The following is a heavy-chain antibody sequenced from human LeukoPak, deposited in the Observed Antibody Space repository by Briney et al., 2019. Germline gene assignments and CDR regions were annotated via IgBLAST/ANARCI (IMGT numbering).Heavy chain of an antibody. CDR1: GFTFSSYA. V-gene: IGHV3-23*01. Sequence: GGTLRISCAASGFTFSSYAMNRVRQAPGKGLEWVSAISGSGGSTYYADTVKGRFTISRDTSKTTLYLQMNSLRVEDTALYFCHPLAYTSNWGQGTMVTVSS. CDR3: HPLAYTSN. J-gene: IGHJ4*02. CDR2: ISGSGGST. D-gene: IGHD1-14*01.